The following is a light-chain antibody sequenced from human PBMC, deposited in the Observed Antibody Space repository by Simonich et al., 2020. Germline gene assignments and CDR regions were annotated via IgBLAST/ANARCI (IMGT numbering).Light chain of an antibody. J-gene: IGLJ2*01. Sequence: QSALTQPASVSGSPGQSITISCPGTSSDVGGYNYVSWYPQHPGKAPKLMIYDVSKRPSGVSNRFSVSKSGNTASLTISGLQAEDEADYYCSSYTSSSTYVVFGGGTKLTVL. CDR2: DVS. CDR1: SSDVGGYNY. V-gene: IGLV2-14*01. CDR3: SSYTSSSTYVV.